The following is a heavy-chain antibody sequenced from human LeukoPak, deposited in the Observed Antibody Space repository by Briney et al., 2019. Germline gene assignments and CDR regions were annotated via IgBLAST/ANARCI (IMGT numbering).Heavy chain of an antibody. CDR1: GYSFTSYW. D-gene: IGHD4-17*01. J-gene: IGHJ3*02. Sequence: GESLKISCKGSGYSFTSYWIGWVRQMPGKCLEWMGIIYPGDSDTRYSPSFQGQVTISADKSISTAYLQWSSLKASDTAMYYCARHSRRSLDAFDIWGQGTMVTVSS. V-gene: IGHV5-51*01. CDR2: IYPGDSDT. CDR3: ARHSRRSLDAFDI.